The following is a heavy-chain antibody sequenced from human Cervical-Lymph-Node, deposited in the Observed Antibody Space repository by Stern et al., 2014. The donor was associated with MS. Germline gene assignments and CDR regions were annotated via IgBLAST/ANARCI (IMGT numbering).Heavy chain of an antibody. CDR3: ARSGVVGGTVXYYY. J-gene: IGHJ4*02. CDR1: GVSVSSGRYY. Sequence: QVQLQESGPGLVKPSQTLSLTCSVSGVSVSSGRYYWSWIRQSAGEGLEWVGGIYTTGSTAYNPSLKSRVAISIDTPANEFSLRLTSVTAADTAVYYCARSGVVGGTVXYYYWGQGTLVTVSS. CDR2: IYTTGST. D-gene: IGHD1-26*01. V-gene: IGHV4-61*02.